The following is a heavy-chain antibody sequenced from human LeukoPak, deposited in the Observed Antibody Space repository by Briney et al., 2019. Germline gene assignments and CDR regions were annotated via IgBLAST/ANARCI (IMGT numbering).Heavy chain of an antibody. CDR1: GFTLSTYA. J-gene: IGHJ4*02. CDR3: AKAPVTSCRGAYCYPFDS. Sequence: GGSLRLSCAASGFTLSTYAMSWVRQTPGKGLEWVAATSSSDAGTYHADSVRGRFTVSRDNSKNTLYLQMNSLRAEDAAVYFCAKAPVTSCRGAYCYPFDSWGQGTLVTVSS. CDR2: TSSSDAGT. D-gene: IGHD2-21*01. V-gene: IGHV3-23*01.